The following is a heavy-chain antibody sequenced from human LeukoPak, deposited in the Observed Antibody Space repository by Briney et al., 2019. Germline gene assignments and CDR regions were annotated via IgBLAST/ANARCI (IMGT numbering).Heavy chain of an antibody. D-gene: IGHD3-10*01. Sequence: GGSLRLSCAATGFTFSSYSMNSLRQAPGTGLERVSYSSSGGGTIYYADSVKGRFTISRDNAKNSLYLQMNSLRAEDTAVYYCAREVGRWFGELPPGGFGNWGQGTLVTVSS. J-gene: IGHJ4*02. CDR1: GFTFSSYS. CDR2: SSSGGGTI. CDR3: AREVGRWFGELPPGGFGN. V-gene: IGHV3-48*04.